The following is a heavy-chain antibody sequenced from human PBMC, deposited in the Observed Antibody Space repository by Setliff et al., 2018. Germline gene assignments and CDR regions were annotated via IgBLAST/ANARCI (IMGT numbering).Heavy chain of an antibody. CDR2: IAPDDSAI. D-gene: IGHD3-16*01. J-gene: IGHJ6*02. Sequence: PGESLKLSCKGSGYSFTTYWIAWVRQMPGKGLEWVGLIAPDDSAIRYSPSFQGQVTMSADRSIHTAYLQWYSLKASDTAIYYCARHAPGGRCMDVWGQGATVTVSS. CDR3: ARHAPGGRCMDV. V-gene: IGHV5-51*01. CDR1: GYSFTTYW.